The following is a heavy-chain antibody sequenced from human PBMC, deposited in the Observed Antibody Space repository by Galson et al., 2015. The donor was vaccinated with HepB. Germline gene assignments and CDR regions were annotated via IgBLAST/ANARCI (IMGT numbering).Heavy chain of an antibody. V-gene: IGHV1-24*01. Sequence: SVKVSCKVSGYTLTELSMHWVRQAPGKGLEWMGGFDPEDGETIYAQKFQGRVTMTEDTSTDTAYMELSSLRSEDTAVYYCATLWYSSSWRPSFFDYWGQGTLVTVSS. D-gene: IGHD6-13*01. J-gene: IGHJ4*02. CDR1: GYTLTELS. CDR3: ATLWYSSSWRPSFFDY. CDR2: FDPEDGET.